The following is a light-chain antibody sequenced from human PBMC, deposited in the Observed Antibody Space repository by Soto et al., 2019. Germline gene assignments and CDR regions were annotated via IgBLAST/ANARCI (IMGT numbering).Light chain of an antibody. J-gene: IGKJ1*01. CDR2: DAS. CDR1: QMIITW. V-gene: IGKV1-39*01. CDR3: QQGYRTPK. Sequence: QMTQSPSTLSASVGDRVTITCRACQMIITWLAWYHRQPGKAPKLMIYDASILRSRVPSRFSGSGSGKDFTITISSLQQEDFATYCCQQGYRTPKFGQGTKVDIK.